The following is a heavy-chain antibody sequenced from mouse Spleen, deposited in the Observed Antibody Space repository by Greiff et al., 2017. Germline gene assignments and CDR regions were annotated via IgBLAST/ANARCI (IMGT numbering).Heavy chain of an antibody. D-gene: IGHD4-1*01. CDR1: GFNIKDDY. V-gene: IGHV14-4*01. J-gene: IGHJ2*01. CDR3: TTGTGTFFDY. Sequence: EVQLQESGAELVRPGASVKLSCTASGFNIKDDYMHWVKQRPEQGLEWIGWIDPENGDTEYASKFQGKATITADTSSNTAYLQLSSLTSEDTAVYYCTTGTGTFFDYWGQGTTLTVSS. CDR2: IDPENGDT.